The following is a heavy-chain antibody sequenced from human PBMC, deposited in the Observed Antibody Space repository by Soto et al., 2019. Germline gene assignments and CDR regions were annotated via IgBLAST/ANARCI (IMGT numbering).Heavy chain of an antibody. Sequence: ETLSLSCTVSSGTLRNFYLSWVRHPPGKGLEWIGYIHYRGTTNYNPSLKSRVIMSVDTSKNQFSLTLNSVTAADTAVYYCTRTRTTGWFSPVDSWGQGIPVTVSS. CDR2: IHYRGTT. CDR3: TRTRTTGWFSPVDS. J-gene: IGHJ4*02. CDR1: SGTLRNFY. V-gene: IGHV4-59*01. D-gene: IGHD6-19*01.